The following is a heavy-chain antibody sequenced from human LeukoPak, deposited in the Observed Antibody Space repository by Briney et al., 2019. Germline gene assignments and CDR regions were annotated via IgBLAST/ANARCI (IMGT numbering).Heavy chain of an antibody. CDR2: IDIPGNT. J-gene: IGHJ6*02. CDR3: ARDRGSGSYYSRYYYYGMDV. V-gene: IGHV3-13*01. Sequence: GGSLRLSCAASGFTLSSYDMHWVRQPPGKGLEWVSGIDIPGNTYYPDSVKGRFTMSRESAKNSLYLQMNSLRAGDTAVYYCARDRGSGSYYSRYYYYGMDVWGQGTTVTVSS. D-gene: IGHD3-10*01. CDR1: GFTLSSYD.